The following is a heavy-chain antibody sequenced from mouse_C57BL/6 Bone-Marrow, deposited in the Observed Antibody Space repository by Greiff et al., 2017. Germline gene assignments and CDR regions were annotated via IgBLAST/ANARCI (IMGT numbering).Heavy chain of an antibody. J-gene: IGHJ1*03. V-gene: IGHV6-3*01. CDR1: GFTFSNYW. Sequence: EVQGVESGGGLVQPGGSMKLSCVASGFTFSNYWMNWVRQSPEKGLEWVAQIRLKSDNYATHYAESVKGRFTISRDDSKSSVYLQMNNLRAEDTGIYYCTGGLYFDVWGTGTTVTVSS. CDR3: TGGLYFDV. CDR2: IRLKSDNYAT.